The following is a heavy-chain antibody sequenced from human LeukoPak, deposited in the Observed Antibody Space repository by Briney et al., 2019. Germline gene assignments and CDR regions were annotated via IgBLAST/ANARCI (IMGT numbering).Heavy chain of an antibody. D-gene: IGHD3-10*01. J-gene: IGHJ4*02. CDR3: ARLPLTMVRGVILSFDY. CDR2: IYPGDSDT. Sequence: GESLKISCKGSGYSFTSYWIGWVRQMPGKGLEWMGIIYPGDSDTRYSPSFQGQVTISADESISTAYLQWSSLKASDTAMYYCARLPLTMVRGVILSFDYWGQGTLVTVSS. CDR1: GYSFTSYW. V-gene: IGHV5-51*01.